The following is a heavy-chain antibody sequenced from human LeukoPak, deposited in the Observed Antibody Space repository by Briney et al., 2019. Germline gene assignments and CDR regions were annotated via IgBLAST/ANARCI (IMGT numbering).Heavy chain of an antibody. Sequence: SETLSLTCTVSGGSISSSSYYWGWIRQPPGKGLEWIGSIYYSGSTYYNPSLKSRVTISVDTSKNQFSLKLSSVTAADTAVYYCARVFYYYDSSGYSWFDYWGQGTLVTVSS. CDR1: GGSISSSSYY. CDR2: IYYSGST. D-gene: IGHD3-22*01. CDR3: ARVFYYYDSSGYSWFDY. J-gene: IGHJ4*02. V-gene: IGHV4-39*07.